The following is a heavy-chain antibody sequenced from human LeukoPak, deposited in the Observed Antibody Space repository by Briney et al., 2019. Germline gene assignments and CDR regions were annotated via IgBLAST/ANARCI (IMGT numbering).Heavy chain of an antibody. J-gene: IGHJ4*02. V-gene: IGHV4-39*07. CDR3: ARDRNGDFDY. Sequence: PSETLSLTCTVSGGSISGSSYYWGWIRQPPGKGLEWIGSIYYSGSTYYNPSLKSRVTISVDTSKNQFSLKLSSVTAADTAVYYCARDRNGDFDYWGQGTLVTVSS. CDR1: GGSISGSSYY. CDR2: IYYSGST. D-gene: IGHD1-1*01.